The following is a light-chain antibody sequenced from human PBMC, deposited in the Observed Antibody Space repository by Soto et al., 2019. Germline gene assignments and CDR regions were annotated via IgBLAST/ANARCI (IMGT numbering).Light chain of an antibody. J-gene: IGKJ2*01. CDR1: QSVSSSY. CDR3: QQYGSSSLT. Sequence: EIVLTQSPGTLSLSSGERATLSCRASQSVSSSYVAWYQQNPGQPPMLLVYATSSRATCIPDGFSSSGAGKFITLTSSRLAPDDVAVYFCQQYGSSSLTFGQGTKMEIK. CDR2: ATS. V-gene: IGKV3-20*01.